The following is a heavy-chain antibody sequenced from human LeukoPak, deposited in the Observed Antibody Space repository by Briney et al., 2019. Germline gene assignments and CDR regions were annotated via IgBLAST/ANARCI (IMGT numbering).Heavy chain of an antibody. D-gene: IGHD2-15*01. CDR2: ISSSGSTI. J-gene: IGHJ2*01. CDR1: GFTFTN. CDR3: ARGGYCSGGSCYSLAWYFDL. V-gene: IGHV3-48*03. Sequence: PGGSLRLSCVDSGFTFTNMNWVRQAPGKGLEWVSYISSSGSTIYYADSVKGRFTISRDNAKNSLYLQMNSLRAEDTAVYYCARGGYCSGGSCYSLAWYFDLWGRGTLVTVSS.